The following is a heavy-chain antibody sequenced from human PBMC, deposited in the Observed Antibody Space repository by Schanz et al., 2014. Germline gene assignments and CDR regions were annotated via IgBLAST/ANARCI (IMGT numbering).Heavy chain of an antibody. CDR3: AREQIMAAAGLVDY. CDR2: ISGSGGST. J-gene: IGHJ4*01. Sequence: EVQLLESGGGLVQPGGSLRLSCAASGFTFSSYWMHWVRQVPGKGLVWVSAISGSGGSTNYADSVKGRFTISRDNAKNSLYLQMNSLRAEDTAVYYCAREQIMAAAGLVDYWGHGTLVTVSS. D-gene: IGHD6-13*01. CDR1: GFTFSSYW. V-gene: IGHV3-74*01.